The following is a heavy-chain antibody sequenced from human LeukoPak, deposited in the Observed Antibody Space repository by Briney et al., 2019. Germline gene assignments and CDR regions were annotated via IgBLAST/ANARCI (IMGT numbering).Heavy chain of an antibody. CDR3: ARDLGILQLAGLFDY. J-gene: IGHJ4*02. D-gene: IGHD6-6*01. Sequence: GRSLRLSCAASGFTFSSYVMHWVRQAPGKGLEWVAVISYDGSNKYYADSVKGRFTISRDNSKNTLYLQMNSLRAEDTAVYYCARDLGILQLAGLFDYWGQGTLVTVSS. CDR1: GFTFSSYV. CDR2: ISYDGSNK. V-gene: IGHV3-30*03.